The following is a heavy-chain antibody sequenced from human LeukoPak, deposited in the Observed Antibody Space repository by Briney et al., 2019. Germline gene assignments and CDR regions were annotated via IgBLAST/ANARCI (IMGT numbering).Heavy chain of an antibody. CDR1: AFTFSGYA. J-gene: IGHJ3*01. CDR3: VKDVSTRYSVYESAFDA. CDR2: ITSNGGAI. V-gene: IGHV3-64D*06. D-gene: IGHD5/OR15-5a*01. Sequence: RLALRLSSSVSAFTFSGYAMHWVRQAPRKGPECISSITSNGGAIYYADSVRGRFTISRDNSEYTLYLQMSGLSAEDTAVYYCVKDVSTRYSVYESAFDAWGQGTMVIVSS.